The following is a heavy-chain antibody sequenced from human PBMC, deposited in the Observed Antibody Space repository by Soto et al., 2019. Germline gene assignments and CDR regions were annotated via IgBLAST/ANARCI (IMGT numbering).Heavy chain of an antibody. CDR1: GYSFTTYW. D-gene: IGHD3-16*01. Sequence: PGESLKISCQASGYSFTTYWIGWVRQVPGQGLEWMGIIYPGDSDTRYSPSFQGQVTISVDSSIFTAYLQWSSLKTSDNAIYYCARNGGGGSYQNWFEPWGQGTQVTVSS. CDR2: IYPGDSDT. CDR3: ARNGGGGSYQNWFEP. J-gene: IGHJ5*02. V-gene: IGHV5-51*03.